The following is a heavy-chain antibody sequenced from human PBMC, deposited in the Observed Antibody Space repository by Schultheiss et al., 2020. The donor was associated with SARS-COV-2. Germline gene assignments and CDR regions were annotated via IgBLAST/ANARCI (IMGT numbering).Heavy chain of an antibody. J-gene: IGHJ4*02. CDR1: GFSLSNARMG. CDR2: IFSNDEK. CDR3: ARTTRWLIGFDY. D-gene: IGHD3-22*01. Sequence: SGPTLVQPTETPTLTCTVSGFSLSNARMGVSWIRQPPGKALEWLAHIFSNDEKSYSTSLKSRLTISKDTSKSQVVLTMTNMDPVDTATYFCARTTRWLIGFDYWGQGTLVTVSS. V-gene: IGHV2-26*01.